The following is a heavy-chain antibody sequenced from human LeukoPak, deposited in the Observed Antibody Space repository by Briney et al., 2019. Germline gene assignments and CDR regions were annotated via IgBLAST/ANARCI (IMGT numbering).Heavy chain of an antibody. CDR1: GFTFSSYR. CDR2: IQPDGSQK. J-gene: IGHJ3*01. V-gene: IGHV3-7*04. Sequence: GGSLRLSCAASGFTFSSYRMSWVRQAPGKGLEWVANIQPDGSQKYSIDSVKGRFTISRDNTRNSLHLQMNSLRAEGTAVYYCARGDFWSGDYTDAFDVWGQGTKVTVSS. D-gene: IGHD3-3*01. CDR3: ARGDFWSGDYTDAFDV.